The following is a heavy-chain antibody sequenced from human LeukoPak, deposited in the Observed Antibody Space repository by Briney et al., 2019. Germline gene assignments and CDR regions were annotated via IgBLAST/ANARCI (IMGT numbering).Heavy chain of an antibody. CDR1: GGTFSSYA. CDR2: IIPILGIA. CDR3: VRGSFYYDRQPDDY. D-gene: IGHD3-22*01. Sequence: GASVKVSCKASGGTFSSYAISLVRQAPGQGLEWMGRIIPILGIANYAQKFQGRVTITADKSTSTAYMELSSLRSEDTAVYYCVRGSFYYDRQPDDYWGQGTLVTVSS. J-gene: IGHJ4*02. V-gene: IGHV1-69*04.